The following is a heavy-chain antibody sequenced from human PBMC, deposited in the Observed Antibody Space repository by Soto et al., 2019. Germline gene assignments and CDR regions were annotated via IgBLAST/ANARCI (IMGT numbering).Heavy chain of an antibody. Sequence: EVQLVESGGGLVKPGGSLRLSCAASGFTFSSYSMNWVRQAPGKGLEWVSSISSSSSYIYYADSVKGRFTISRDNAKNSLYLQMNSLRAEDTAVYYCARDLQLDPNYYYYGMDVWGQGTTVTVSS. J-gene: IGHJ6*02. V-gene: IGHV3-21*01. CDR2: ISSSSSYI. CDR1: GFTFSSYS. D-gene: IGHD5-18*01. CDR3: ARDLQLDPNYYYYGMDV.